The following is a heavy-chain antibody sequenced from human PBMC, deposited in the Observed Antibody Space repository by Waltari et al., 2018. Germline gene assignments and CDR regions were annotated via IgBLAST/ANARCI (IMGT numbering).Heavy chain of an antibody. CDR3: ASRWSTPPPSLAPLDY. CDR1: GGTFSSYA. CDR2: IIPIFGTA. V-gene: IGHV1-69*01. D-gene: IGHD2-15*01. Sequence: QVQLVQSGAEVKKPGSSVKVSCKASGGTFSSYAISWVRQAPGQGLEWMGGIIPIFGTANYAQKFKGRVTITADESTSTAYMELSSLRSEDTAVYYCASRWSTPPPSLAPLDYWGQGTLVTVSS. J-gene: IGHJ4*02.